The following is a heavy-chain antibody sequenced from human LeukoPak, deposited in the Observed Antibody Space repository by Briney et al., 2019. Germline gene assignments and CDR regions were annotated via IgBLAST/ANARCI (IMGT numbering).Heavy chain of an antibody. D-gene: IGHD5-18*01. V-gene: IGHV4-34*01. CDR2: INHSGST. Sequence: SETLSLTCAVYGGSFSGYYWSWIRQPPGKGLEWTGEINHSGSTNYNPSLKSRVTISVDTSKNQFSLKLSSVTAADTAVYYCARGETGYSYVFDYWGQGTLVTVSS. CDR1: GGSFSGYY. CDR3: ARGETGYSYVFDY. J-gene: IGHJ4*02.